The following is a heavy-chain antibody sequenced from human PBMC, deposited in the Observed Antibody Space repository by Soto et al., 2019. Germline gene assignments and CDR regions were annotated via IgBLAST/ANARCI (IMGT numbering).Heavy chain of an antibody. J-gene: IGHJ4*02. D-gene: IGHD2-2*01. CDR2: IYSGGGT. V-gene: IGHV3-53*02. CDR3: ARGVPLEY. Sequence: EVQLVETGGGFIQPGGSLRLSCAASGFTVSSNYMNWVRQAPGKGLEWVSVIYSGGGTYFADAVKGRFTIARDNAKNTLYLQMNSLREEDTAVYYCARGVPLEYWGQGALVTVSS. CDR1: GFTVSSNY.